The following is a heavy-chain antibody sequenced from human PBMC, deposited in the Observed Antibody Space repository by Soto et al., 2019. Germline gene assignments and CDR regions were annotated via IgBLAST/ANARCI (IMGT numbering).Heavy chain of an antibody. J-gene: IGHJ4*02. Sequence: QVQLQESGPGLVKPSQTLSLTCTVSGGSISSGDFYWCWIRQPPGKGLEWIGYIYYSGSTYYNPSLKSRVTIPVDTSKNQFSLKLSSVTAADTAVYYCARGETGTPIDDYWGQGTLVTVSS. CDR2: IYYSGST. D-gene: IGHD1-1*01. CDR1: GGSISSGDFY. CDR3: ARGETGTPIDDY. V-gene: IGHV4-30-4*01.